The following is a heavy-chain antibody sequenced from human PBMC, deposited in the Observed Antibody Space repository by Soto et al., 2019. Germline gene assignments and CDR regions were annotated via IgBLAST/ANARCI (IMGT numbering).Heavy chain of an antibody. Sequence: GGSLRLSCAASGFTFSSYAMSWVRQAPWKGLEWVSAISGSGGSTYYADSVKGRFTISRDNSKNTLYLQMNSLRAEDTAVYYCAKDLVGDWNYGQHDAFDIWGQGTMVTVSS. CDR1: GFTFSSYA. J-gene: IGHJ3*02. V-gene: IGHV3-23*01. CDR3: AKDLVGDWNYGQHDAFDI. D-gene: IGHD1-7*01. CDR2: ISGSGGST.